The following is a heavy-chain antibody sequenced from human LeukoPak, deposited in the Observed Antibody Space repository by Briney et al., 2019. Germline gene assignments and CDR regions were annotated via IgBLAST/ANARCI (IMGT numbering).Heavy chain of an antibody. CDR3: ASNPPAGYDKRQLGDYYYYYYMDV. Sequence: PSETLSLTCTVSGGSISSYYWSWIRQPPGKGLEWIGYIYYSGSTNYNPSLKSRVTISVDTSKNQFSLKLSSVTAADTAVYYCASNPPAGYDKRQLGDYYYYYYMDVWGKGTTVTVSS. D-gene: IGHD3-22*01. V-gene: IGHV4-59*01. CDR1: GGSISSYY. J-gene: IGHJ6*03. CDR2: IYYSGST.